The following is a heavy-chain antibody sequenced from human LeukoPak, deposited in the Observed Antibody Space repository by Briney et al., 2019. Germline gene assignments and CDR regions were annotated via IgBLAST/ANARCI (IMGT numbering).Heavy chain of an antibody. CDR1: GGSISSYY. Sequence: SETPSLTCTVSGGSISSYYWSWIRQPPGKGLEWIGYIYYSGSTNYNPSLKSRVTISVDTSKNQFSLKLSSVTAADTAVYYCARDRYCGGDCTPGAFDIWGQGTMVTVSS. CDR3: ARDRYCGGDCTPGAFDI. V-gene: IGHV4-59*01. J-gene: IGHJ3*02. CDR2: IYYSGST. D-gene: IGHD2-21*02.